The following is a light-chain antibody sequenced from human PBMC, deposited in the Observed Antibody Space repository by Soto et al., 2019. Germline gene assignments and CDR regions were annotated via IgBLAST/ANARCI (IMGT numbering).Light chain of an antibody. Sequence: ETMMTPLPLSLSVTPGEPASISCRSSQSLLHTNAYNYLDWYLQKPGQSPQLLIYLSSYRASGVPARFSGRDSGTDFTLTISSLQPEDFAVYYCQQDYNLPPKTFGQGTRLEIK. CDR3: QQDYNLPPKT. CDR1: QSLLHTNAYNY. V-gene: IGKV2-28*01. CDR2: LSS. J-gene: IGKJ5*01.